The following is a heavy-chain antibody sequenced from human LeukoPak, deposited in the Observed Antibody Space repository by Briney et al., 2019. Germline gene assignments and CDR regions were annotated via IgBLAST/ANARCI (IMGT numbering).Heavy chain of an antibody. CDR3: ARYTDGRDF. J-gene: IGHJ6*02. V-gene: IGHV3-33*01. D-gene: IGHD2-2*02. Sequence: GGSLRLSCAASGFTFSSYGMPWVRQAPGKGLEWVAVIWYDGSNKYYADSVKGRFTISRDNSKNTLYLQMNSLRAEDTAVYYCARYTDGRDFWGQGTPVTVSS. CDR2: IWYDGSNK. CDR1: GFTFSSYG.